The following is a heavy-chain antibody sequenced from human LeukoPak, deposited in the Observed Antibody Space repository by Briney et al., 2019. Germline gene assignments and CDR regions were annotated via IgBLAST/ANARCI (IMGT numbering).Heavy chain of an antibody. CDR1: GFTFSSYW. J-gene: IGHJ6*04. CDR2: IKQDGSEK. CDR3: AMTLRTYYYYGMDV. V-gene: IGHV3-7*03. Sequence: PGGSLRLSCAASGFTFSSYWMSWVRLAPGKGLEWVANIKQDGSEKYYVDSVKGRFTISRDNAKNSLYLQMNSLRAEDTAVYYCAMTLRTYYYYGMDVWGKGTTVTVSS. D-gene: IGHD4-17*01.